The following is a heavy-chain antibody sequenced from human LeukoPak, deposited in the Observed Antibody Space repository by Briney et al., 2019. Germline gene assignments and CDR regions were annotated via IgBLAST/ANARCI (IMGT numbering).Heavy chain of an antibody. CDR2: ISGSGGST. J-gene: IGHJ4*02. Sequence: GGPLRLSCAASGVTLSSYAMSWVRHAPRKGLEWVSAISGSGGSTYYADSVKGRFTISRDNSKNTLYLQMNSLRARDTAVYYCAKIPVYDCVWGSYRADWGQGTLVTVSS. V-gene: IGHV3-23*01. CDR3: AKIPVYDCVWGSYRAD. D-gene: IGHD3-16*02. CDR1: GVTLSSYA.